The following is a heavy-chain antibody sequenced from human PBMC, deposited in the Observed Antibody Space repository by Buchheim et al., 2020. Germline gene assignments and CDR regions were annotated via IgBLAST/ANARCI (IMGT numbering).Heavy chain of an antibody. CDR2: ISGSGGST. V-gene: IGHV3-23*01. Sequence: EVQLLESGGGLVQPGGSLRLSCAASGFTFSSYAMSWVRQAPGTGLEWVSAISGSGGSTYYADSVKGRFTISRDNSKNTLYLQRNSLRAEDTAVYYCAKDGYDSSGYYSGPFDYWGQGTL. CDR1: GFTFSSYA. CDR3: AKDGYDSSGYYSGPFDY. D-gene: IGHD3-22*01. J-gene: IGHJ4*02.